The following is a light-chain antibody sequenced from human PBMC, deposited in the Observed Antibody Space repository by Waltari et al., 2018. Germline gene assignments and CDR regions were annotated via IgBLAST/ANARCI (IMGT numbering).Light chain of an antibody. CDR3: QQYYSTPLT. V-gene: IGKV4-1*01. Sequence: DIVMTQSPDSLAVSLGERATMNCKASQSVLYSSNNMNYLAWYQQKPGQPPKLLIYWASTRESGVPDRFSGSGSGTDFTLTISSLQAEDVAVYYCQQYYSTPLTFGQGTKVEIK. J-gene: IGKJ1*01. CDR1: QSVLYSSNNMNY. CDR2: WAS.